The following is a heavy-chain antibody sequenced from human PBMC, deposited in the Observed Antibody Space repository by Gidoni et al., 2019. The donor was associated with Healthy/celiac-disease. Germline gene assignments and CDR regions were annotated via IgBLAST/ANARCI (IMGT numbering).Heavy chain of an antibody. CDR2: IYHSGRT. D-gene: IGHD4-17*01. CDR3: ARQNTVTDFDY. V-gene: IGHV4-38-2*02. CDR1: GYSISSGYY. Sequence: QVQLQESGLGLVKPSETLSLTCTVSGYSISSGYYWGWIRQPPGKGLEWIGSIYHSGRTYYNPSLKSRVTISVDTSKNQFSLKLSSVTAADTAVYYCARQNTVTDFDYWGQGTLVTVSS. J-gene: IGHJ4*02.